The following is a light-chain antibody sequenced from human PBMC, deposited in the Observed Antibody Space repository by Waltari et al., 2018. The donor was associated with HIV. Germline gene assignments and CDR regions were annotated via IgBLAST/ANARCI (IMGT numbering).Light chain of an antibody. J-gene: IGLJ2*01. CDR3: QAWDNSIVI. V-gene: IGLV3-1*01. CDR2: QDS. CDR1: KLGDQY. Sequence: SYELTQPPSVSVSPGQTASITCSGAKLGDQYACWYQQKPGQSPVLVIYQDSERPSGIPERFSGSNSGNRATLTISETQPLDEADYYCQAWDNSIVIFGGGTKLTVL.